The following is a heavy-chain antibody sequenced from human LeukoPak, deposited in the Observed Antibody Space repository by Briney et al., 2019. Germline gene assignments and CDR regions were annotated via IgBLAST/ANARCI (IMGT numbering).Heavy chain of an antibody. CDR2: IYYSGST. CDR1: GGSISSSSYY. V-gene: IGHV4-39*07. J-gene: IGHJ4*02. D-gene: IGHD3-22*01. CDR3: ARELGPYDRGDSFDY. Sequence: SETLSLTCTVSGGSISSSSYYWGWIRQPPGKGLEWIGSIYYSGSTYYNPSLKSRVTISVDTSKNQFSLKLSSVTAADTAVYYCARELGPYDRGDSFDYWGQGTLVTVSS.